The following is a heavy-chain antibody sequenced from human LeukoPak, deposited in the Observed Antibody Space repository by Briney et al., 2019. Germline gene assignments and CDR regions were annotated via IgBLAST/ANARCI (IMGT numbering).Heavy chain of an antibody. CDR3: ARRLWLGELSWFDP. J-gene: IGHJ5*02. D-gene: IGHD3-10*01. CDR1: GYTFTGYY. Sequence: ASVKVSCKASGYTFTGYYMHWVRQAPGQGLEWMGWINPNSGGTNYAQKFQGRVTMTRDTSISTAYMELSRLRSDDTAVYYCARRLWLGELSWFDPWGQGTLVTVSS. CDR2: INPNSGGT. V-gene: IGHV1-2*02.